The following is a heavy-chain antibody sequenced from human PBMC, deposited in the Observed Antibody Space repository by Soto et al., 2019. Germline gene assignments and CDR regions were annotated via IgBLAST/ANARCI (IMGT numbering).Heavy chain of an antibody. CDR1: GFTFSSYA. Sequence: GGSLRLSCAAAGFTFSSYAMSWVRQAPGKGLEWVSAISGSGGSTYYADSVKGRFTISRDNSKNTLYLQMNSLRAEDTAVYYCAKVLYGSGSSYFDYWGQGTLVTVS. V-gene: IGHV3-23*01. CDR2: ISGSGGST. D-gene: IGHD3-10*01. J-gene: IGHJ4*02. CDR3: AKVLYGSGSSYFDY.